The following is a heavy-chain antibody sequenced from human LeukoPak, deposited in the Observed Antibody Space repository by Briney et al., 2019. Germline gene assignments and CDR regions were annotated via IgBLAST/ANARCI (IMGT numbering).Heavy chain of an antibody. CDR3: ASRVGYFDY. Sequence: SETLSLTCAVYGGSYSGYYWSWIRQPPGKGLEWIGEINHSGSTNYNPSLKSRVTISVDTSKNQFSLKLSYVTAADTAVYYCASRVGYFDYWGQGTLVTVSS. J-gene: IGHJ4*02. D-gene: IGHD1-26*01. CDR1: GGSYSGYY. CDR2: INHSGST. V-gene: IGHV4-34*01.